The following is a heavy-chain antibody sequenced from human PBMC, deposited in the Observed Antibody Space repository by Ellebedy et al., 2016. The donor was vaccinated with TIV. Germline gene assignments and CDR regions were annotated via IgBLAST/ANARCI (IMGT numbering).Heavy chain of an antibody. D-gene: IGHD3-9*01. CDR1: GGSFSGYY. V-gene: IGHV4-34*01. J-gene: IGHJ5*02. Sequence: SQTLSLTCXVYGGSFSGYYWSWIRQPPGKGLEWIGEINHSGSTNYNPSLKSRVTISVDTSKNQFSLKLSSVTAADTAVYYCARGRQYYDILTGPRGALSWFDPWGQGTLVTVSS. CDR2: INHSGST. CDR3: ARGRQYYDILTGPRGALSWFDP.